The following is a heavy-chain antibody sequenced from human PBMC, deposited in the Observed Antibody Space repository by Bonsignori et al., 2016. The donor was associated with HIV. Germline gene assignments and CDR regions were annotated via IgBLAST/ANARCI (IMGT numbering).Heavy chain of an antibody. CDR3: ARERLAQYPLYGGEQYYYYHMDV. J-gene: IGHJ6*03. V-gene: IGHV3-7*01. D-gene: IGHD3-16*01. Sequence: VRQAPGKGLEWVANIKQDGSEEYYVDSVKGRFTISRDNAKNSLYLHMNSLRAEDTSVYYCARERLAQYPLYGGEQYYYYHMDVWGKGITVTVSS. CDR2: IKQDGSEE.